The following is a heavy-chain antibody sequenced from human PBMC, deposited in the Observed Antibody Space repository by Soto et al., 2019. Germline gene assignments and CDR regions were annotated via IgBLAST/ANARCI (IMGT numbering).Heavy chain of an antibody. J-gene: IGHJ2*01. D-gene: IGHD1-26*01. CDR2: INSDGSST. CDR3: ARGGSLNWYSDL. Sequence: EVQLVESGGGLVQPGGSLRLSCAASGFTFSSYWMHWVRQAPGKGPVWVSRINSDGSSTSYADSVKGRFTISRDNAKNTLYLQTTSLRAEDTAVYYCARGGSLNWYSDLWGRGTLVTVSS. V-gene: IGHV3-74*01. CDR1: GFTFSSYW.